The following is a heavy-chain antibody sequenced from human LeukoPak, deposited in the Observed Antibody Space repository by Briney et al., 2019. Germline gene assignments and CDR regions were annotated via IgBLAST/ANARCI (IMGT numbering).Heavy chain of an antibody. Sequence: GGSLRLSCEASGLTFSNYLMHWVRQAPGKGLVWVSLIYRAGRSTSYADSVKGRFTISRDNAKNTLYLQMNSLRAGDTAVYYCASLSGSRGSAFDIWGQGTMVTVSS. CDR3: ASLSGSRGSAFDI. CDR1: GLTFSNYL. D-gene: IGHD1-26*01. V-gene: IGHV3-74*01. J-gene: IGHJ3*02. CDR2: IYRAGRST.